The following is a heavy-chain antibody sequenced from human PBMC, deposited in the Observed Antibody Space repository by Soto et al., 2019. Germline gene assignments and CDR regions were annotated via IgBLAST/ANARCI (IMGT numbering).Heavy chain of an antibody. D-gene: IGHD6-13*01. J-gene: IGHJ4*02. CDR1: GFTFDDYA. Sequence: GGSLRLSCAASGFTFDDYAMHWVRQAPGKGLEWVSGISWNSGSIGYADSVKGRFTISRDNAKNSLYLQMNSLRAEDTALYYCAKGRVSKQQLVLGGLDYWGQGTLVTVSS. CDR2: ISWNSGSI. CDR3: AKGRVSKQQLVLGGLDY. V-gene: IGHV3-9*01.